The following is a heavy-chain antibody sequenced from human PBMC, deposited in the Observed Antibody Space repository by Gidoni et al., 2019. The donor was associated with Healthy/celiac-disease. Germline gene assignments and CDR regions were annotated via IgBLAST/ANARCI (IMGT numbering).Heavy chain of an antibody. CDR2: ISYDGSNK. Sequence: QVQLVESGGGVVQPGRSLRLSCAASGFTFSSYGMHWVRQAPGKGLEWVAVISYDGSNKYYADSVKGRFTISRDNSKNTLYLQMNSLRAEDTAVYYCAKDALGYYYDSSGYLGIDYWGQGTLVTVSS. D-gene: IGHD3-22*01. CDR3: AKDALGYYYDSSGYLGIDY. V-gene: IGHV3-30*18. J-gene: IGHJ4*02. CDR1: GFTFSSYG.